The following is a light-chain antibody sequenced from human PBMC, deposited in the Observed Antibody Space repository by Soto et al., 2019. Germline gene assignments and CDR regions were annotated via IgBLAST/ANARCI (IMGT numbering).Light chain of an antibody. Sequence: EIVLTQSPAILSLSPGERATLSCRASQSVGTYLAWYQQKPGQAPRLVIYDASKRATGIPARFSAWGSGTDFILSISSLEPEDFAVYYCQQRSSWPPIFSFGPGTKVDIK. V-gene: IGKV3-11*01. CDR3: QQRSSWPPIFS. CDR2: DAS. CDR1: QSVGTY. J-gene: IGKJ3*01.